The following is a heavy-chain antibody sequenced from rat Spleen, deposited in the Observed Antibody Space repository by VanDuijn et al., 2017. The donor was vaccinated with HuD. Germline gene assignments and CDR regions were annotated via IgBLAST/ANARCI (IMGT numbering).Heavy chain of an antibody. CDR1: GFTFSDYY. J-gene: IGHJ1*01. CDR3: TRAGFLRDWYFDF. V-gene: IGHV5-29*01. CDR2: LSYDNYNT. Sequence: EVQLVESDGGLVQPGRSLKLSCAASGFTFSDYYMAWVRQAPARGLEWVATLSYDNYNTYYRDSVKGRFTISRNNAKSTLFLQMDSLTSEDTATYYCTRAGFLRDWYFDFWGPRTMVTVSS. D-gene: IGHD2-2*01.